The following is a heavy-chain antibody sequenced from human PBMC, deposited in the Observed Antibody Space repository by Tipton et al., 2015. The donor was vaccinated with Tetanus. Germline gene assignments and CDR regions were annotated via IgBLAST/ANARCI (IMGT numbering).Heavy chain of an antibody. CDR2: VSSSGNS. Sequence: TLSLTCAVSGASISSIYSWSWIRQPPGKRLEWIGFVSSSGNSNYSPSLTGRVSMSLDTSKQQFSLSLTSATAADTAVYYCARGWSECSSWSCSPFDSWGQGTLVTVSS. CDR1: GASISSIYS. V-gene: IGHV4-59*12. CDR3: ARGWSECSSWSCSPFDS. J-gene: IGHJ4*02. D-gene: IGHD2-2*01.